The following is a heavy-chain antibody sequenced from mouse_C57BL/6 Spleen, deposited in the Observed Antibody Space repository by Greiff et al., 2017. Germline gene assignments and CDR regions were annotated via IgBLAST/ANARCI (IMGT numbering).Heavy chain of an antibody. CDR2: ILPGSGST. D-gene: IGHD1-1*01. V-gene: IGHV1-9*01. Sequence: VKLQESGAELMKPGASVKLSCKATGYTFTGYWIEWVKQRPGHGLEWIGEILPGSGSTNYNAKFKGKATFTADTSSNAAYMQLSSLTTEDSAIYYCARDSPYYYGSKVYFDVWGTGTTVTVST. J-gene: IGHJ1*03. CDR3: ARDSPYYYGSKVYFDV. CDR1: GYTFTGYW.